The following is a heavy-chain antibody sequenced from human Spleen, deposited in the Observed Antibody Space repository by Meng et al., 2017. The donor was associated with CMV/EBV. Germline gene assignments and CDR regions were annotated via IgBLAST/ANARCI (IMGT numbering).Heavy chain of an antibody. D-gene: IGHD1-20*01. CDR2: IIPLLGRT. V-gene: IGHV1-69*10. CDR1: GGTFSRYA. CDR3: ARDRYNWNERWFDP. J-gene: IGHJ5*02. Sequence: SGGTFSRYAFTWVRPAPGHGLGWMGGIIPLLGRTNYAQKFQGRVTITADKSTTTVFMELTSLRSEDTALYYCARDRYNWNERWFDPWGQGTLVTVSS.